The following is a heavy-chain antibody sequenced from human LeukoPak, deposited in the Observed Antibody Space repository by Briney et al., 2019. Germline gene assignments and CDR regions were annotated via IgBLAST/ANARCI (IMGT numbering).Heavy chain of an antibody. CDR3: ARDNSVGDIAWWFDP. Sequence: SVKVSCKASGGTFSSYEISWVRQAPGQGLEWMGGIIPMFGTAKYAQKFQGRVTITADKSTSTAYMELSSLRSDDTAVYYCARDNSVGDIAWWFDPWGQGTLVTVSS. D-gene: IGHD3-10*01. J-gene: IGHJ5*02. V-gene: IGHV1-69*06. CDR2: IIPMFGTA. CDR1: GGTFSSYE.